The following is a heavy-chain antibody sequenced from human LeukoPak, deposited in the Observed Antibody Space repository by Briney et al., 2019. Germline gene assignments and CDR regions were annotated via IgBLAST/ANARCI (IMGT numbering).Heavy chain of an antibody. J-gene: IGHJ4*02. CDR2: IYYSGST. Sequence: SETLSLTCTVSGYSISSGYYWGWMRQPPGKGLEGIGSIYYSGSTYYNPSLKSRVTISVDTSKNQFSLKLSSVTAADTAVYYCARVNSVRYLGSYYWGQGPLVTVSS. CDR3: ARVNSVRYLGSYY. V-gene: IGHV4-38-2*02. CDR1: GYSISSGYY. D-gene: IGHD1-26*01.